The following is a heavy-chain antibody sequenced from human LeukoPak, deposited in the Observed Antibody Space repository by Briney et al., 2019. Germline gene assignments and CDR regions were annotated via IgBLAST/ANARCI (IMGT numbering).Heavy chain of an antibody. J-gene: IGHJ4*02. Sequence: SVKVSCKACGGTFSSYAISWVRQAPGQGLEWMGGIIPIFGTANYAQKFQGRVTITTDESTSTAYMELSSLRSEDTAVYYCARGIENLELGWFDYWGQGTLVTVSS. CDR1: GGTFSSYA. V-gene: IGHV1-69*05. D-gene: IGHD1-7*01. CDR3: ARGIENLELGWFDY. CDR2: IIPIFGTA.